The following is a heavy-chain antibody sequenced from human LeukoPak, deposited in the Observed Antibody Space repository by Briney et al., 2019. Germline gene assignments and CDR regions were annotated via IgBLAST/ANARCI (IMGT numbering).Heavy chain of an antibody. CDR1: GFSFRSNT. D-gene: IGHD6-13*01. V-gene: IGHV3-21*01. CDR2: ITSTNAYI. CDR3: ANDFSSCYVS. Sequence: GSLRLSCVASGFTASGFSFRSNTMNWVRRAPGKGLEWVSSITSTNAYIHYADSVNGRSAISKDNAKKSLYLQMNSLRAEDTAVYYCANDFSSCYVSWGQGTLVTVSS. J-gene: IGHJ5*02.